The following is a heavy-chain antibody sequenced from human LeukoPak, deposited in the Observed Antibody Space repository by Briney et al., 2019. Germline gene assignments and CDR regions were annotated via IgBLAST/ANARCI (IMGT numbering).Heavy chain of an antibody. CDR2: IYYSGST. V-gene: IGHV4-39*07. D-gene: IGHD3-22*01. CDR3: ARDVKAYYYDSSGYTDAFDI. Sequence: PETLSLTCTVSGGSISSSSYYWGWIRQPPGKGLEWIGSIYYSGSTYYNPSLKSRVTISIDTSKNQFSLKLSSVTAADTAVYYCARDVKAYYYDSSGYTDAFDIWGQGTMVTVSS. CDR1: GGSISSSSYY. J-gene: IGHJ3*02.